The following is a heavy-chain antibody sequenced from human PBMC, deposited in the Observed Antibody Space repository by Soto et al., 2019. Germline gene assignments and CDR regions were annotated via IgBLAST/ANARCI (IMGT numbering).Heavy chain of an antibody. CDR1: GYRFPTYC. CDR2: IYPGDADT. Sequence: GSLKLSCNASGYRFPTYCIGWVRQAPGKGPEWMAVIYPGDADTRENPSFQGQVTISPDKSSNTLHLQRQSLKASDTDIYFCAVRGGIVDTGRWSQWGQGTLVTVSS. CDR3: AVRGGIVDTGRWSQ. J-gene: IGHJ4*02. V-gene: IGHV5-51*01. D-gene: IGHD1-26*01.